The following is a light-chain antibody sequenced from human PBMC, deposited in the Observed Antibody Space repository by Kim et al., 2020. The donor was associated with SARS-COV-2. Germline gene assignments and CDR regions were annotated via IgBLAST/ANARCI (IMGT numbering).Light chain of an antibody. CDR1: SSDVGGYNA. Sequence: QSVLTQPASVSGSPGQSITISCTGTSSDVGGYNAVSWYQQHPGKAPKLMIYDVIKWPSGVSNRFSGSKSGNTASLTISGLQAEDEADYFCSSYTGTSIVIFGGGTQLTVL. CDR3: SSYTGTSIVI. V-gene: IGLV2-14*03. J-gene: IGLJ2*01. CDR2: DVI.